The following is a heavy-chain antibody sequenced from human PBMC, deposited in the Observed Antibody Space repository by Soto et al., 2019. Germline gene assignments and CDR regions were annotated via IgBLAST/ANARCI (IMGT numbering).Heavy chain of an antibody. Sequence: GGSLRLSCVASGFTFSSYSMNWVRQAPGKGLEWVSSISSSSSYIYYADSVKGRFTISRDNAKNSLYLQMNSLRAEDTAVYYCARDQRIVVVPAAPLGMDVWGQGTTVTVSS. J-gene: IGHJ6*02. CDR1: GFTFSSYS. CDR3: ARDQRIVVVPAAPLGMDV. D-gene: IGHD2-2*01. V-gene: IGHV3-21*01. CDR2: ISSSSSYI.